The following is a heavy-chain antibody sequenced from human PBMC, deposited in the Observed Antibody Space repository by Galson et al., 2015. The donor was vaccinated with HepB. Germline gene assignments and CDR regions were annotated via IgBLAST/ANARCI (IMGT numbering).Heavy chain of an antibody. CDR1: GFTFSSYA. V-gene: IGHV3-21*05. CDR2: ISASSTYT. CDR3: ARVADADYGDHSHFDY. Sequence: SLRLSCAASGFTFSSYAMTWVRQAPGKGLEWISYISASSTYTTYADSVKGRFTISRDNAKNSLYLQIHSLRAEDTAVYYCARVADADYGDHSHFDYWGQGTLVTVSS. D-gene: IGHD4-17*01. J-gene: IGHJ4*02.